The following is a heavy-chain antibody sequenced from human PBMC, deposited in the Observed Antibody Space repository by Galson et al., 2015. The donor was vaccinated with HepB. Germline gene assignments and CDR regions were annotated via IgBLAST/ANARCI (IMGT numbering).Heavy chain of an antibody. J-gene: IGHJ3*02. CDR2: IRSKAYGGTT. CDR1: GFTFADYA. Sequence: SLRLSCAASGFTFADYAMSWVRQAPGKGLEWVGFIRSKAYGGTTEYAASVKGRFTISRDDSKSIAYLQTNSLKTEDTAVYYCTRDGYNWESWEGNAFDIWGQGTMVTVSS. V-gene: IGHV3-49*04. D-gene: IGHD5-24*01. CDR3: TRDGYNWESWEGNAFDI.